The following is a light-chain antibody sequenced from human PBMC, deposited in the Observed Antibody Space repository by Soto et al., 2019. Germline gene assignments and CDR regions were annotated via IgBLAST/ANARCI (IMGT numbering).Light chain of an antibody. CDR1: QGINTF. V-gene: IGKV1-9*01. J-gene: IGKJ5*01. Sequence: SHLTHSPSSLSSSVGDRVTITCRASQGINTFLAWYQQKAGKAPKLLIYAASTLQSGVPSRFSGSGSGTDFTLTISSLQSEDFATYYCQQLNSYPITFGQGTRLEI. CDR3: QQLNSYPIT. CDR2: AAS.